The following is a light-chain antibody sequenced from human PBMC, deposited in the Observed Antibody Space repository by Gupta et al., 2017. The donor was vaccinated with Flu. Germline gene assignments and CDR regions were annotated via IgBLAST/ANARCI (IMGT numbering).Light chain of an antibody. Sequence: GTLFLSAGERGTLSCGASQSVRNYYLAWYQQQPGQAPRLLIYGASNRASGIPDRFSGSGSGKDFTLTISRLEHEDVAVYYCQHNECLPGTFGRGTKVEIK. CDR2: GAS. V-gene: IGKV3-20*01. CDR3: QHNECLPGT. CDR1: QSVRNYY. J-gene: IGKJ1*01.